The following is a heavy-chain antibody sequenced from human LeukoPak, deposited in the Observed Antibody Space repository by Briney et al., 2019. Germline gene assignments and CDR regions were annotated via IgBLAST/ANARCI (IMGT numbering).Heavy chain of an antibody. V-gene: IGHV3-74*01. CDR3: ARGWYYYDSSGYYYGWFDP. CDR1: GFTFSSYA. CDR2: INSDGSST. D-gene: IGHD3-22*01. Sequence: AGSLSLSCAASGFTFSSYAMSWVRQAPGKGLVWISRINSDGSSTSYADSVKGRFTISRDNAKNTLYMQMTSLTAEATAVYYCARGWYYYDSSGYYYGWFDPWGQGTLVTVSS. J-gene: IGHJ5*02.